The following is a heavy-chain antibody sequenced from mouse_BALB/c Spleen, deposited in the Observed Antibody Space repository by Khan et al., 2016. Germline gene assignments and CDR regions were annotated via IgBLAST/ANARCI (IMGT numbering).Heavy chain of an antibody. J-gene: IGHJ2*01. D-gene: IGHD2-1*01. V-gene: IGHV14-4*02. CDR1: GFNIKDYY. CDR3: NAIYYGNYIYFDY. Sequence: VRLQQSGAELVRSGASVRLSCTASGFNIKDYYIHWVKQRPEQGLEWIGWIDPENGATEYAPKFQGKATMTADTSSNTAYLQLSRLTSEDTAVYYCNAIYYGNYIYFDYWGQGTTLTVSS. CDR2: IDPENGAT.